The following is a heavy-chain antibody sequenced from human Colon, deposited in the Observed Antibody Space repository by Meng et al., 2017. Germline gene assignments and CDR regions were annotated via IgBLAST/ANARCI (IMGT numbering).Heavy chain of an antibody. J-gene: IGHJ4*02. CDR1: GDSVSSNRAL. CDR2: TYYRSEWQN. Sequence: QAQLQQSGPGLVKPSQTLSLPCAISGDSVSSNRALWHWVRQSPSRGLEWLGQTYYRSEWQNHYGVSVKSRITINADTSRNHFSLHLNSVTPEDTAVYYCTTWYGEYWGQGTLVTVSS. D-gene: IGHD3-10*01. V-gene: IGHV6-1*01. CDR3: TTWYGEY.